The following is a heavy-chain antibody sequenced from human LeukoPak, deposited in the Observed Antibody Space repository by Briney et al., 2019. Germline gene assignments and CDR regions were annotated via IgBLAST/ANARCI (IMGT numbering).Heavy chain of an antibody. Sequence: GGSLRLSCAASGFTFSSYSMNWVRQAPGKGLEWVSPISSSSSYIYYADSVKGRFTISRDNAKNSLYLQMNSLRAEDTAVYYCARMRQVLWFGETPTPWGQGTLVTVSS. CDR2: ISSSSSYI. CDR3: ARMRQVLWFGETPTP. V-gene: IGHV3-21*01. J-gene: IGHJ4*02. CDR1: GFTFSSYS. D-gene: IGHD3-10*01.